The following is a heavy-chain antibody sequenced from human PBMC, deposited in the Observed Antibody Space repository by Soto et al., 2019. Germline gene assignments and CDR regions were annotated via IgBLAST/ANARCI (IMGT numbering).Heavy chain of an antibody. Sequence: QVQLQQWGAGLLKPSETLSLTCAVYGGSCSGYSSTWIRQHPGKGLEWIGQINHSGSTNSNPCLKSRVTISLVASKNQFALELTSLTAADTAVYYCARGLFSENYCSGGWYYFDSWGQGTLVTVSS. CDR3: ARGLFSENYCSGGWYYFDS. CDR1: GGSCSGYS. CDR2: INHSGST. J-gene: IGHJ4*02. D-gene: IGHD1-26*01. V-gene: IGHV4-34*01.